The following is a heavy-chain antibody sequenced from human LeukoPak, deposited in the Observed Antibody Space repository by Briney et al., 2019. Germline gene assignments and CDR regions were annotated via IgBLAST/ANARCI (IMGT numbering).Heavy chain of an antibody. CDR2: IRYDGSNK. D-gene: IGHD2-2*01. CDR1: GFTFSSYA. Sequence: GGSLRLSCAASGFTFSSYAMNWVRQAPGKGLEWVALIRYDGSNKYYADSVKGRFTISRDDSKNTLYLQMNSLRAEDTAVYYCARGASPVVPAADYWGQGTLVTVSS. V-gene: IGHV3-30*02. CDR3: ARGASPVVPAADY. J-gene: IGHJ4*02.